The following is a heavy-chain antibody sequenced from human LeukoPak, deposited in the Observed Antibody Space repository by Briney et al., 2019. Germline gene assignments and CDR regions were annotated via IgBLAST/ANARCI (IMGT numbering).Heavy chain of an antibody. Sequence: SETLSLTCTVSGGSISSSSYYWGWIRQPPGKGLEWIGSIYYSGSTYYNPSLKSRVTISVDTSKMQFSLELRSVTAADTAVYYCARQGDCTTTTCYFFDHWGQGTLVTVSS. CDR3: ARQGDCTTTTCYFFDH. V-gene: IGHV4-39*01. D-gene: IGHD2-2*01. CDR2: IYYSGST. CDR1: GGSISSSSYY. J-gene: IGHJ4*02.